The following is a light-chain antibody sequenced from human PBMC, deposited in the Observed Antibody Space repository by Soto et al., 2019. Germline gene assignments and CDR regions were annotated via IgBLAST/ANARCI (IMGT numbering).Light chain of an antibody. V-gene: IGLV2-8*01. CDR2: GVS. CDR3: SSYAGRNNPVV. Sequence: QSALTQPPSASGSPGQSVTISCTGTSGDVGAYNSVSWYQQHPGKAPKLMIYGVSTRPSGVPDRFSGSTSGNTASLTVSGLQAEDEADYYSSSYAGRNNPVVFGGGTKLTVL. CDR1: SGDVGAYNS. J-gene: IGLJ2*01.